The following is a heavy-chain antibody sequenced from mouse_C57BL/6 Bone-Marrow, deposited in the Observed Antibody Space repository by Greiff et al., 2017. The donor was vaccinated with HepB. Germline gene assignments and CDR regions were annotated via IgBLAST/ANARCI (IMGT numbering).Heavy chain of an antibody. V-gene: IGHV1-42*01. CDR3: ARSWERDY. CDR1: GYSFTGYY. CDR2: INPSTGGT. D-gene: IGHD4-1*01. J-gene: IGHJ4*01. Sequence: VQLQQSGPELVKPGASVKISCKASGYSFTGYYMNWVKQSPEKSLEWIGEINPSTGGTTYNQKFKAKATLTVDKSSSTAYMQLKSLTSEDSAVYYCARSWERDYWGQGTSVTVSS.